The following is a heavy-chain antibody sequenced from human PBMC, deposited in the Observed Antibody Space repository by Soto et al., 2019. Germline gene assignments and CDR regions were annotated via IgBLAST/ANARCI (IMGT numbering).Heavy chain of an antibody. CDR1: GYTFSNYD. CDR3: PTGSRTGSAIDFDY. D-gene: IGHD1-1*01. V-gene: IGHV1-8*01. Sequence: QVQLVQSGAELKKPGASVKVSCKASGYTFSNYDMNWVRQATGQGPAWIGWVNPNNGDTGYAQKFQGPVTLTTHTSAAPASMSLTSLQPDDTPISYCPTGSRTGSAIDFDYWVQATLITVSS. J-gene: IGHJ4*02. CDR2: VNPNNGDT.